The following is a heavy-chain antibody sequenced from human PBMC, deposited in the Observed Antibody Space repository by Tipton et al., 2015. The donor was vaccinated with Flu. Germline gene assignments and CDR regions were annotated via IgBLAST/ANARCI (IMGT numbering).Heavy chain of an antibody. CDR1: GFTVSSSY. CDR3: ARDGYDTSDYNYHYYYAMDV. J-gene: IGHJ6*02. V-gene: IGHV3-66*01. Sequence: QLVQSGGGLVQPGGSLRLSCAASGFTVSSSYMSWVRQAPGKGLEWVSVIYADDSPYYADSVKGRFTISRDNSENTLFLQMNSLRAEDTAVYYCARDGYDTSDYNYHYYYAMDVWGQGTTVTVSS. D-gene: IGHD3-22*01. CDR2: IYADDSP.